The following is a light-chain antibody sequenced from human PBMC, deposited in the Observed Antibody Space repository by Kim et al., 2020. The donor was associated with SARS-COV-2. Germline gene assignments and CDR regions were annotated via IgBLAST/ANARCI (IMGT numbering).Light chain of an antibody. CDR2: GAS. CDR3: QQYNNGRT. J-gene: IGKJ1*01. V-gene: IGKV3-15*01. CDR1: QSVSSN. Sequence: EIVMTQSPATLSVSPGERATLSCMASQSVSSNLAWYQHKPGQAPRLLIYGASTRATGIPARFSGSGSGTEFTLTISSLQSEDFAFYYCQQYNNGRTFGQGTKVDIK.